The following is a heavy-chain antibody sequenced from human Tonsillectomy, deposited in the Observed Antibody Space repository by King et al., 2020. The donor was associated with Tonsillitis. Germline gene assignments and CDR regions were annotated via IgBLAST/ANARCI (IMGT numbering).Heavy chain of an antibody. CDR1: GFTFSSYG. Sequence: VQLVESGGGVVQPGRSLRLSCAASGFTFSSYGMHWVRQAPGKGLAWVAIISYDGSNQYYSDSVQGRFTISRDNSKSTLYLQMKTLRAEDTDVYYCVKEYCSSASCWFDPWDQGTLVTVSS. J-gene: IGHJ5*02. V-gene: IGHV3-30*18. CDR3: VKEYCSSASCWFDP. CDR2: ISYDGSNQ. D-gene: IGHD2-2*01.